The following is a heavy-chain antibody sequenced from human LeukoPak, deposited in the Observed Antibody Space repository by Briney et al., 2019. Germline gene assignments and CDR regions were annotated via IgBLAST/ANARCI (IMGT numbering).Heavy chain of an antibody. CDR1: GFTFVKYA. V-gene: IGHV3-23*01. J-gene: IGHJ6*03. CDR3: GHVTVMSLDYMDV. D-gene: IGHD4-17*01. CDR2: ISPGGDVR. Sequence: GGSLRLSCAASGFTFVKYAMTWVRQAPGKGLEWVSSISPGGDVRFHADSVKGRFTISRDNSKNTLYLQMNSLRDEDTAVYYCGHVTVMSLDYMDVWGKGTTVTVSS.